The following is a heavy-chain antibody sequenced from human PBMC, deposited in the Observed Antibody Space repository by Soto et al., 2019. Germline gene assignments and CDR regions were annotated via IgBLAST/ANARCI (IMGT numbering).Heavy chain of an antibody. CDR2: IIPIPGTA. CDR3: ARSQGSSTSLEIYYYYYYGMDV. CDR1: GGTFGSYA. J-gene: IGHJ6*02. Sequence: QVQLVQSGAEVKKPGSSVKVSCKASGGTFGSYAISWVRQAPGQGLEWMGGIIPIPGTANYAQKFQGRVTIAADESTSTAYMELSSLRSQDTAVYYCARSQGSSTSLEIYYYYYYGMDVWGQGTTDTVSS. D-gene: IGHD2-2*01. V-gene: IGHV1-69*01.